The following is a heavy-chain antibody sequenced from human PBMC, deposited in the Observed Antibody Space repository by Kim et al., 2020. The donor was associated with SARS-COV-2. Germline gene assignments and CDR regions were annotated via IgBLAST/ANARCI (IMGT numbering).Heavy chain of an antibody. CDR1: GGSITSYY. CDR2: VYYTGSA. Sequence: SETLSLTCTVSGGSITSYYWSWIRQPPGTGLEWIGCVYYTGSASYNPSLKSRVTISVDTSQSRISLTLSSVTAADMAVYSCARQGIKGWNNWFDPWGQGTLVTVSS. D-gene: IGHD6-19*01. J-gene: IGHJ5*02. CDR3: ARQGIKGWNNWFDP. V-gene: IGHV4-59*01.